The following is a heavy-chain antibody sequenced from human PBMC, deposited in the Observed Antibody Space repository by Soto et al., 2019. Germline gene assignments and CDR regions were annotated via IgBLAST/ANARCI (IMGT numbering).Heavy chain of an antibody. CDR3: ARDTPRSCWLDWFDP. Sequence: QVQLVQSGAEVKKPGSSVKVSCKASGGTFSSYTISWVRQAPGQGLEWMGRIIPILGIANYAQKFQGRVTITADKSTSTAYMELSSLRSEDTAVYYCARDTPRSCWLDWFDPWGQGTLVTVSS. D-gene: IGHD6-19*01. V-gene: IGHV1-69*08. J-gene: IGHJ5*02. CDR1: GGTFSSYT. CDR2: IIPILGIA.